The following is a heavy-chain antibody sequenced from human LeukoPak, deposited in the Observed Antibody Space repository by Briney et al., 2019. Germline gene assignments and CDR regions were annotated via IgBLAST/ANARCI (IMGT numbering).Heavy chain of an antibody. V-gene: IGHV3-7*01. Sequence: GGSLRLSCAASGFTFSSYWMSWVRQAPGKGLEWVANIKQDGSEKYYVDSVKGRFTISRDNAKNSLYLQMNSLRAEDTAVYYCARDRLGVVPYSLFDYWGQGTLVTVSS. CDR1: GFTFSSYW. CDR2: IKQDGSEK. J-gene: IGHJ4*02. CDR3: ARDRLGVVPYSLFDY. D-gene: IGHD3-3*01.